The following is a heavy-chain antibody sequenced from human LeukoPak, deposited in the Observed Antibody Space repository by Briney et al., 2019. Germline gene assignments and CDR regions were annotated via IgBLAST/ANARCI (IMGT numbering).Heavy chain of an antibody. Sequence: PGGSLRLSCAASEFTFSSYAISWVRQAPGKGLEWVSAISGSGGSTYYADSVKGRFTISRDNSKNTLYLQMNSLRAEDTAVYYCANGGLDYDFWSGYPTYDYWGQGTLVTVSS. CDR1: EFTFSSYA. CDR2: ISGSGGST. CDR3: ANGGLDYDFWSGYPTYDY. D-gene: IGHD3-3*01. V-gene: IGHV3-23*01. J-gene: IGHJ4*02.